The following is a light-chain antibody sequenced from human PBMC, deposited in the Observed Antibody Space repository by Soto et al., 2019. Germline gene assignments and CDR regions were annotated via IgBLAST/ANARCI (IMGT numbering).Light chain of an antibody. J-gene: IGKJ1*01. V-gene: IGKV1-5*01. CDR2: DAS. CDR3: QQYNSYSPT. Sequence: DIQMTQSPSTLSASVGDRVTITCRASQSISSWLAWYQQKPGKAPKLLIYDASSLESGVPSRFSGSGSGTEFTLPISSLQPDDFATYYCQQYNSYSPTFGKGTKVEIK. CDR1: QSISSW.